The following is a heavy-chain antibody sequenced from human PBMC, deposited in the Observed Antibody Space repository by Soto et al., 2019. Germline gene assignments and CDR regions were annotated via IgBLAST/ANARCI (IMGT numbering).Heavy chain of an antibody. D-gene: IGHD3-10*01. CDR1: GGSINNYY. Sequence: SENLCVTCRVSGGSINNYYWDWIRRPPGKELEWIGKIHYVGTTNYNPSLKSRVTISVDMSNNQFSLKLTSVTAADTAVYYCARTHMVRGVIYFDYWGQG. CDR2: IHYVGTT. J-gene: IGHJ4*02. CDR3: ARTHMVRGVIYFDY. V-gene: IGHV4-59*01.